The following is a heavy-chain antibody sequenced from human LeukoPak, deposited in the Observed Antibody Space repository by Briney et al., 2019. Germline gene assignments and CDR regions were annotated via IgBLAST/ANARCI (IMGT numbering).Heavy chain of an antibody. D-gene: IGHD2-2*01. CDR1: GYSSSSSYY. CDR3: ARFSAMYAFDI. V-gene: IGHV4-38-2*01. CDR2: IYHSGST. Sequence: PSETLSLTCAVSGYSSSSSYYWGWIRQPPGKGLEWIGGIYHSGSTYYNPSLKSRVTISVDTSKNQFSLKLSSVTAADTAVYYCARFSAMYAFDIWGQGTMVSVSS. J-gene: IGHJ3*02.